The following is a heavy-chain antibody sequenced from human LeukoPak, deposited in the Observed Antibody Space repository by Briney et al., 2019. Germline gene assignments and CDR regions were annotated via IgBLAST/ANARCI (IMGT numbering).Heavy chain of an antibody. V-gene: IGHV3-23*01. Sequence: LSGGSLRLSCVGSGFMFNAYAMSWVRQAPGKGLEWVSAISDSGGSTHYADSVKGRFTFSRDNFKKTLYLQMNSLRAEDTAVYYCAKGKINHDGAFDLWGQGTMVIVSS. CDR1: GFMFNAYA. CDR3: AKGKINHDGAFDL. D-gene: IGHD3-16*01. CDR2: ISDSGGST. J-gene: IGHJ3*01.